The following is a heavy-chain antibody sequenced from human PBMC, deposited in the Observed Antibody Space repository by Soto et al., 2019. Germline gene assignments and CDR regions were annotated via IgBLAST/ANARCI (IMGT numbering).Heavy chain of an antibody. D-gene: IGHD3-3*01. CDR2: ISSSSSYI. V-gene: IGHV3-21*01. CDR3: LRYYDFWSGYYAPRYYFDY. Sequence: GGSLRLSCAASGFTFSSYSMNWVRQAPGKGLEWVSSISSSSSYIYYADSVKGRFTISRDNAKNSLYLQMNSLRAEDTAVYYCLRYYDFWSGYYAPRYYFDYWGQGTLVTVSS. CDR1: GFTFSSYS. J-gene: IGHJ4*02.